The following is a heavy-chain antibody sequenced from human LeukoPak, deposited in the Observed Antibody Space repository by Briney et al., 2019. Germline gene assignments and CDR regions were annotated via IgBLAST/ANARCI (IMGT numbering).Heavy chain of an antibody. CDR3: ARSSGVGRYFDL. CDR1: GGSISSSSYY. CDR2: IYYSGST. J-gene: IGHJ2*01. Sequence: PSETLSLTCTVFGGSISSSSYYWGWIRQPPGKGLEWIGNIYYSGSTYYNPSLESRVTISVDTSKNQFSLKLSSVTAADTAVYYCARSSGVGRYFDLWGRGTLVTVSS. D-gene: IGHD3-10*01. V-gene: IGHV4-39*01.